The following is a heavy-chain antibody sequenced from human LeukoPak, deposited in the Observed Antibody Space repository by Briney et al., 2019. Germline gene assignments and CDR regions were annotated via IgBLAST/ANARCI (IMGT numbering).Heavy chain of an antibody. CDR3: ARRRVAVAGRIFDY. D-gene: IGHD6-19*01. J-gene: IGHJ4*02. CDR1: GGSISSSSYY. Sequence: PSETLSLTCTVSGGSISSSSYYWGWIRQPPGKGLERIGSIYYSGSTYYNPSLKGRVTISVDTSKNQFSLKLSSVTAADTAVYYCARRRVAVAGRIFDYWGQGTLVTVSS. V-gene: IGHV4-39*01. CDR2: IYYSGST.